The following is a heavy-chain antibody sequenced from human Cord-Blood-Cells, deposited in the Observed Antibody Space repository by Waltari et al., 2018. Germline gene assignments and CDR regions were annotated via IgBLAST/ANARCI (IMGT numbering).Heavy chain of an antibody. CDR3: ARGPYSGSYYAFDI. CDR1: GGTLSSYA. Sequence: QVQLVQSGAEVKKPGSTVKVSCKASGGTLSSYAISWVRQAPGQGLEWMEGIIPIFGTANYAQKFQGRVTITADESTSTAYMELSSLRSEDTAVYYCARGPYSGSYYAFDIWGQGTMVTVSS. J-gene: IGHJ3*02. D-gene: IGHD1-26*01. CDR2: IIPIFGTA. V-gene: IGHV1-69*12.